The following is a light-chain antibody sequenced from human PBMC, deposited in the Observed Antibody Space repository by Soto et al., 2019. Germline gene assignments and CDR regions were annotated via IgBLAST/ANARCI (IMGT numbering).Light chain of an antibody. CDR2: EVN. CDR1: SSDVGGYKY. J-gene: IGLJ1*01. Sequence: QSALTQPASVSGSPGRSITISCTGTSSDVGGYKYVSWYQQHPGKAPKLMIFEVNSRPSGVSNRFSGSKSGNTASLTISGLRAEDEADYYCSSFSSSSTPYVFGTGTKVTVL. V-gene: IGLV2-14*01. CDR3: SSFSSSSTPYV.